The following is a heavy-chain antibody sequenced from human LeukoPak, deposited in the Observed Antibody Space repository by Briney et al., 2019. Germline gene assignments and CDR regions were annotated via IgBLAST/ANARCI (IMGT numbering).Heavy chain of an antibody. D-gene: IGHD3-3*01. CDR1: GGSISSSSYY. Sequence: SETMSLTCTVAGGSISSSSYYWGWIRQPPGKGLEWIGSIYYSGSTYYNPSLKSRVTISVDTSKNQFCLTLSSVTAADTAVYYCARGGATYDFWSGPYFDYWGQGTLVTVSS. CDR2: IYYSGST. J-gene: IGHJ4*02. V-gene: IGHV4-39*01. CDR3: ARGGATYDFWSGPYFDY.